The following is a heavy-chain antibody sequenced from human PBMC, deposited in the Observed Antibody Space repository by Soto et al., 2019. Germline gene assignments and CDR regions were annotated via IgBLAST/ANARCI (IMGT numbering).Heavy chain of an antibody. J-gene: IGHJ5*02. D-gene: IGHD3-16*01. CDR2: INAGNGNT. V-gene: IGHV1-3*01. Sequence: GASVKVSCKASGYTFTSYAMHWVRQAPGQRLEWMGWINAGNGNTKYSQKFQGRVTITRDTSASTAYMELSSLRSEDTAVYYCARDPGRSRAWFDPWGQGTLVTVSS. CDR3: ARDPGRSRAWFDP. CDR1: GYTFTSYA.